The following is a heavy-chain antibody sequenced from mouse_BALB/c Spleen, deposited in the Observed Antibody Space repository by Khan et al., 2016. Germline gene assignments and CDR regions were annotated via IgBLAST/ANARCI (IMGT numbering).Heavy chain of an antibody. CDR1: GYSITSDYA. D-gene: IGHD4-1*01. CDR3: GRHPLAEWFVDG. CDR2: INYSGST. Sequence: EVQLQESGPGLVKPSQSLSLTCTVTGYSITSDYAWNWIRQFPGNKLEWMGYINYSGSTSYNPSLKSRFSITRDTSKNQFFLQMNSVTPEDTATCFRGRHPLAEWFVDGWGAGTTVTVSS. J-gene: IGHJ1*01. V-gene: IGHV3-2*02.